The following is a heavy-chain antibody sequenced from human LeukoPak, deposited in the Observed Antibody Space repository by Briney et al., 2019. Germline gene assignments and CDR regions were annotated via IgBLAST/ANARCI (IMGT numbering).Heavy chain of an antibody. D-gene: IGHD6-13*01. CDR1: GYTLTELS. V-gene: IGHV1-24*01. CDR3: AMQLAFDFDY. Sequence: ASVKVSCKVSGYTLTELSMHWVRQAPGKGLEWMGGFDPEDGETIYAQKFQGRVTMTEDTSTDAAYMELSSLRSEDTAVYFCAMQLAFDFDYWGQGTLVTVSS. CDR2: FDPEDGET. J-gene: IGHJ4*02.